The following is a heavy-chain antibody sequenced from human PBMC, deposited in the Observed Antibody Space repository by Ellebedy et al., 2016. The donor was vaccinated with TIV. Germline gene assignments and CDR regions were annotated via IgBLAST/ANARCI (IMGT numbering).Heavy chain of an antibody. Sequence: MPSETLSLTCIVSGGSITMSSYFWGWIRQPPGKGLEWIGTMFYTWSTYYNPSLKSRVTISVDTSKNQFSLTLTSVTAADTAIYYCARPSANYWGRGILVTVSS. CDR2: MFYTWST. CDR1: GGSITMSSYF. V-gene: IGHV4-39*01. CDR3: ARPSANY. J-gene: IGHJ4*02.